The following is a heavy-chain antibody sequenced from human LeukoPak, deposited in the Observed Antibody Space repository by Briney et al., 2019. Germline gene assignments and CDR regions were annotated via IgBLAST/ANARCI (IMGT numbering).Heavy chain of an antibody. CDR1: GGSFSGHY. CDR3: ARGGDGARLGY. CDR2: INHSGRT. Sequence: SETPSLTCAVYGGSFSGHYWSWIRQPPGKGLEWIGEINHSGRTSYHPSLKSRVTISVDTSKNQFSLKLSSVTAADTAVYYCARGGDGARLGYWGQGTLVTVSS. J-gene: IGHJ4*02. V-gene: IGHV4-34*01. D-gene: IGHD3-10*01.